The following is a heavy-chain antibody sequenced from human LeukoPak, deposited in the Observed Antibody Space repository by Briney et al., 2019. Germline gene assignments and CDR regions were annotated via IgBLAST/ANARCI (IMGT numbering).Heavy chain of an antibody. CDR3: ARDVPLIAVAGIGWTFDP. D-gene: IGHD6-19*01. CDR1: GGSISSGSYY. CDR2: IYTSGST. Sequence: SQTLSLTCTVSGGSISSGSYYWSCIRQPAGKGLEWIGRIYTSGSTNYNPSLKSRVTISVDTSKNQFSLKLSSVTAADTAVYYCARDVPLIAVAGIGWTFDPWGQGTLVTVSS. V-gene: IGHV4-61*02. J-gene: IGHJ5*02.